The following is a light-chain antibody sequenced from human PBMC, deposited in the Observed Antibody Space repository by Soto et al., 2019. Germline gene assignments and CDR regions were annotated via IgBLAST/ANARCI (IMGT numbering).Light chain of an antibody. CDR1: QSISSW. CDR2: KAS. V-gene: IGKV1-5*03. J-gene: IGKJ4*01. CDR3: QQYNSYPLT. Sequence: DIQMTQSPSTLSASVGDRVTITCRASQSISSWLAWYQQKPGKAPKLLIYKASSLESGVPSRFSGSGSGTEFTLTISSLQPDDLETYYCQQYNSYPLTFGGGTKMEIK.